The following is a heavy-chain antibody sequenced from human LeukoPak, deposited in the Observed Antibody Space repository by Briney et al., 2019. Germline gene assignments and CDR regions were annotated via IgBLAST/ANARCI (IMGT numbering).Heavy chain of an antibody. V-gene: IGHV4-31*03. CDR2: IYYSGST. CDR3: ASGAYGDYAFDY. J-gene: IGHJ4*02. Sequence: PSQTLSLTCTVSGGSISSGGYYWSWIRQHPGKGLEWIGYIYYSGSTYYNPSLKSRVTTSVDTSKNQFSLKLSSVTAADTAVYYCASGAYGDYAFDYWGQGTLVTVSS. CDR1: GGSISSGGYY. D-gene: IGHD4-17*01.